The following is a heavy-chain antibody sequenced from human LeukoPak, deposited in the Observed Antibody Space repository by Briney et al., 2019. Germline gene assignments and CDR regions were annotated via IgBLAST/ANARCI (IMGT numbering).Heavy chain of an antibody. V-gene: IGHV4-59*01. CDR3: ARSQNYYGSGDY. J-gene: IGHJ4*02. CDR2: IYYTGKT. D-gene: IGHD3-10*01. CDR1: GVSISTYY. Sequence: PSETLSLTCTVSGVSISTYYWNWIRQPPGKGLEWIGYIYYTGKTYYNPSLEGRVTILVDTSRNHFSVKLSSVTAADTAVYYCARSQNYYGSGDYWSQGTLVTVSS.